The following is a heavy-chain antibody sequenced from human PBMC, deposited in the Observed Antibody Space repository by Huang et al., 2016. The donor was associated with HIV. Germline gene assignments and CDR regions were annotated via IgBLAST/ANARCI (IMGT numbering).Heavy chain of an antibody. J-gene: IGHJ4*02. D-gene: IGHD2-21*02. V-gene: IGHV5-51*03. CDR2: SYPADSGT. CDR1: GYSFTNYW. Sequence: EVQLVQSEAEVKKPGESLKISCRGSGYSFTNYWIGWVRQRPGEGLEWMGVSYPADSGTSYSPSFQGQVTFSADKSTRTAYLQWSSLQASDTAIYYCARSEVLVTAVPFDHWGQGTLVTVSS. CDR3: ARSEVLVTAVPFDH.